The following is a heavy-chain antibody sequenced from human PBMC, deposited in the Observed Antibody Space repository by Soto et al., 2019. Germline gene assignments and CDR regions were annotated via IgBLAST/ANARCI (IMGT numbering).Heavy chain of an antibody. J-gene: IGHJ4*02. Sequence: QVQLQESGPGLVKPSQTLSLTCTVSGGSISSGGYYWSWIRQHPGKGLEWIGYIYYSGSTYYNPSLMSRVTISVDTSKNQFSLKLSSVTAADTAVYYCARGGARGQQLVLDYWGQGTLVTVSS. D-gene: IGHD6-13*01. V-gene: IGHV4-31*03. CDR3: ARGGARGQQLVLDY. CDR2: IYYSGST. CDR1: GGSISSGGYY.